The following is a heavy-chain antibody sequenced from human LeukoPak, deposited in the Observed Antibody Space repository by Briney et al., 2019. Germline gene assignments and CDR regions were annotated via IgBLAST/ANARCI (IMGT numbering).Heavy chain of an antibody. Sequence: SETLSLTCTVSGGSISSYYWSWIRQPAGKGLEWIGRIYTSGSTNYNPSLKSRVTMSVDTSKNQFSLKLSSVTAAGTAVYYCARGDILTGYSLGAFDIWGQGTMVTVSS. CDR2: IYTSGST. V-gene: IGHV4-4*07. CDR1: GGSISSYY. D-gene: IGHD3-9*01. CDR3: ARGDILTGYSLGAFDI. J-gene: IGHJ3*02.